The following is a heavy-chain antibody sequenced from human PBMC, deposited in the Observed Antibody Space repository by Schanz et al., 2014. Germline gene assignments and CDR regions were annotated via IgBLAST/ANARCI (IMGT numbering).Heavy chain of an antibody. CDR3: AKEKGDCSSTSCSYYFDY. D-gene: IGHD2-2*01. V-gene: IGHV3-53*01. CDR1: GFTVSDNY. Sequence: HLVESGGGLIQPGGSLRLSCAASGFTVSDNYMTWVRQAPGKGLEWVSVIYSGGSTYYADSVKGRFTISRDNSKNTLYLQMNSLRAEDTAVYYCAKEKGDCSSTSCSYYFDYWGQGTLVTVSS. J-gene: IGHJ4*02. CDR2: IYSGGST.